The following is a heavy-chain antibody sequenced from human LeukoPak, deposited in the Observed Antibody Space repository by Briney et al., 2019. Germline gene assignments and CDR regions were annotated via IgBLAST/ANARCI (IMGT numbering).Heavy chain of an antibody. V-gene: IGHV3-30*18. J-gene: IGHJ5*02. Sequence: GGSLRLSCAASGFTFTVNGMHWVRQAPGKGLEWVAVISYDGSNKYYADSVKGRFTISRDNSKNTLYLQMNSLRAEDTAVYYCAKESRQWLINWFDPWGQGTLVTVSS. CDR2: ISYDGSNK. CDR3: AKESRQWLINWFDP. CDR1: GFTFTVNG. D-gene: IGHD6-19*01.